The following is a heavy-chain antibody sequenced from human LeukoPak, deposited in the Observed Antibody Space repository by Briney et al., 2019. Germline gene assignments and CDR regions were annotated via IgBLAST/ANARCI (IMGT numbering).Heavy chain of an antibody. J-gene: IGHJ4*02. D-gene: IGHD3-22*01. V-gene: IGHV4-34*01. CDR3: ARGGHYDSSGVVLGHEYYFDY. CDR1: GGSFSGYY. CDR2: INHSGST. Sequence: SETLSLTCAVYGGSFSGYYWSWIPQPPRNGLEWIGQINHSGSTNYNPSLKSRVTISVDTSKNQFSLKLSSVTAADTAVYYCARGGHYDSSGVVLGHEYYFDYWGQGTLVTVSS.